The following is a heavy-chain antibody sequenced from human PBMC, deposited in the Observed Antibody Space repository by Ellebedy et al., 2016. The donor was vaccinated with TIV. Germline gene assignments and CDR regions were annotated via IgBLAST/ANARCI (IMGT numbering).Heavy chain of an antibody. CDR3: AISGRDIVVVVAAH. CDR2: ISAYNGNT. CDR1: GYTFTSYG. D-gene: IGHD2-15*01. V-gene: IGHV1-18*04. Sequence: ASVKVSXKASGYTFTSYGISCVRQAPGQGLEWMGWISAYNGNTNYAQKLQGRVTMTTDTSTSTAYMELRSLRSDDTAVYYCAISGRDIVVVVAAHWGQGTLVTVSS. J-gene: IGHJ4*02.